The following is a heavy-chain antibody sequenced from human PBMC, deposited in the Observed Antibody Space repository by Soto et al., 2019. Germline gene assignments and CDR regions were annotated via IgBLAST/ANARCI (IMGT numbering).Heavy chain of an antibody. CDR1: GFSLSTGGVA. Sequence: HITLKESGPTLVKPTQTLTLTCTFSGFSLSTGGVAVGWIRQPPGEALEWLALIYWDDDKRYSPSLKSRLTITKDTSKNQVVLTMTNMDPVDTATYYCARGGVVVAATGEYFQHWGQGTLLTVSS. D-gene: IGHD2-15*01. V-gene: IGHV2-5*02. CDR3: ARGGVVVAATGEYFQH. CDR2: IYWDDDK. J-gene: IGHJ1*01.